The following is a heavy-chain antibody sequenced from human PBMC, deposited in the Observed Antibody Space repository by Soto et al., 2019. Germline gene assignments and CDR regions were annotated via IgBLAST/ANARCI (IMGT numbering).Heavy chain of an antibody. J-gene: IGHJ6*02. D-gene: IGHD6-13*01. Sequence: QVQLQESGPGLVKPSETLSLTCTVSGGSISSYYWSWIRQPPGKGLEWIGYIYYSGSTNYNPSLKSRGTISVDTSKNQFSLKLSSVTAADTAVYYCARISSSYGMDVWGQGTTVTVSS. V-gene: IGHV4-59*08. CDR3: ARISSSYGMDV. CDR2: IYYSGST. CDR1: GGSISSYY.